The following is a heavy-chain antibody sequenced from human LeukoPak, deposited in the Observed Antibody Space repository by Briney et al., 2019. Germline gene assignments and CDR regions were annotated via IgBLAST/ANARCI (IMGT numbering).Heavy chain of an antibody. Sequence: PGGSLRLSCAASGFTFDDYAMPWVRQAPGKGLEWVSGISWNSGSIGYADSVKGRFTISRDNAKNSLYLQMNSLRAEDTALYYCAKGVSGYSYGYNDAFDIWGQGTMVTVSS. J-gene: IGHJ3*02. D-gene: IGHD5-18*01. CDR1: GFTFDDYA. CDR3: AKGVSGYSYGYNDAFDI. V-gene: IGHV3-9*01. CDR2: ISWNSGSI.